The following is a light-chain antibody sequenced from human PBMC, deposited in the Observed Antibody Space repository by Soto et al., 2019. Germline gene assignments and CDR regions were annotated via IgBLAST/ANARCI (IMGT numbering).Light chain of an antibody. CDR2: GAS. CDR1: QSVSSN. Sequence: EIVMTQSPATLSVSPVEGATLSCRASQSVSSNLAWYQQKPGQAPRLLIYGASTRPTGIPARFSGSGSGTEFTLTISSLKSEDFAVYYCQQYNNWLTFGQGTKVDIK. CDR3: QQYNNWLT. J-gene: IGKJ1*01. V-gene: IGKV3-15*01.